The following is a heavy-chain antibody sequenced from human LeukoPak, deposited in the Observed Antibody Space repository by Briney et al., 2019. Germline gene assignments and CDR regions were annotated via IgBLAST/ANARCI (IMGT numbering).Heavy chain of an antibody. Sequence: RTSETLSLTCTVSGGSISSYYWSWIRQPPGKGLEWIGHIYYSGSTNYNPSLKSRVTISVDTSKNQFSLKLSSVTAADTAVYYCARVSGYSSGWYEVDVWGQGTTVTVSS. CDR2: IYYSGST. CDR1: GGSISSYY. J-gene: IGHJ6*02. CDR3: ARVSGYSSGWYEVDV. V-gene: IGHV4-59*01. D-gene: IGHD6-19*01.